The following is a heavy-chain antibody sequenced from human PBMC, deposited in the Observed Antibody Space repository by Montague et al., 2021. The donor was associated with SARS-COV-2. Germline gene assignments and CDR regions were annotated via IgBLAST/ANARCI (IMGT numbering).Heavy chain of an antibody. CDR2: IVHSGNT. CDR3: ARGSRVVGITPGFRY. D-gene: IGHD2-21*01. J-gene: IGHJ4*02. V-gene: IGHV4-34*01. CDR1: LGSFHIFS. Sequence: SETLSLTCAVYLGSFHIFSWAWIRQSPGKGLEWIGEIVHSGNTNYNPSLKSRVTISVDTSKNQFSLNLTSVTAADTAMYYFARGSRVVGITPGFRYWGQGTQVAVSS.